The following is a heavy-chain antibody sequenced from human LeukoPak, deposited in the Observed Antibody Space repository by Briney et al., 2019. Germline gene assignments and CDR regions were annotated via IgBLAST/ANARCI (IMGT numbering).Heavy chain of an antibody. J-gene: IGHJ4*02. V-gene: IGHV3-74*01. Sequence: GGSLRLSCAGSGFTFSSYWMHWVRQAPGKGLVWVSRINSDGISTSYADSVKGPFTISRDNAKNTLYLQMNSLRADDTAVYYCAKGGATVIDYWGQGTLVTVSS. CDR1: GFTFSSYW. CDR3: AKGGATVIDY. D-gene: IGHD4-17*01. CDR2: INSDGIST.